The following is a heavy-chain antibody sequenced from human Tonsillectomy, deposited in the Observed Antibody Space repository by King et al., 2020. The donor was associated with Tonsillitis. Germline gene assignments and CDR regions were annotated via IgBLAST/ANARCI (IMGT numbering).Heavy chain of an antibody. D-gene: IGHD1-14*01. J-gene: IGHJ6*02. CDR3: AKTSGIYYYYAMDV. Sequence: QLVQSGGGVVQPGGSLRLSCSASGLTFSSYGMHWVRQAPGKGLEWVAFIRYDGSNKYYADSVKGRFTISRDNSKNTLYLQMNSLRAEDTAVYYCAKTSGIYYYYAMDVGGQGTTVTVSS. CDR1: GLTFSSYG. CDR2: IRYDGSNK. V-gene: IGHV3-30*02.